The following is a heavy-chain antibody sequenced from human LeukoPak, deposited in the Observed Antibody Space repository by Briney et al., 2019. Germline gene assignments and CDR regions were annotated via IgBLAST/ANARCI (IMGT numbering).Heavy chain of an antibody. CDR2: IKQDGSEK. D-gene: IGHD3-10*01. CDR3: GRGPGTGGGGFDP. V-gene: IGHV3-7*01. CDR1: GFTFSSYW. J-gene: IGHJ5*02. Sequence: GGSLRLSCAASGFTFSSYWMSWVRQAPGKGLEWVANIKQDGSEKYYVDSVKGRFTISRDNAKNSLYLQMNSLRAEDTAVYYRGRGPGTGGGGFDPWGQGTLVTVSS.